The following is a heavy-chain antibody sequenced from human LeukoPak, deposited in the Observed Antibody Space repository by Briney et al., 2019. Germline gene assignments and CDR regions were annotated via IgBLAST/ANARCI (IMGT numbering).Heavy chain of an antibody. CDR3: ARDYVHWFDP. CDR1: GGSISSYY. V-gene: IGHV4-59*01. CDR2: IYYSGST. D-gene: IGHD3-16*01. Sequence: ETSETLSLTCTVSGGSISSYYWSWIRQPPGKGLEWIGYIYYSGSTNYNPSLKSRVTISVDTSKNQFSLKLSSVTAADTAVYYCARDYVHWFDPWGQGTLVTVSS. J-gene: IGHJ5*02.